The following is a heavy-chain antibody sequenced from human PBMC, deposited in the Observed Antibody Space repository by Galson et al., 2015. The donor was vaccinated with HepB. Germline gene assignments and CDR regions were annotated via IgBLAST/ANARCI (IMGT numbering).Heavy chain of an antibody. J-gene: IGHJ6*02. D-gene: IGHD5-18*01. CDR2: ITSSGGNS. Sequence: SLRLSCAASGFSFTRYAMTWVRQAPGKGLEWVSSITSSGGNSYYTDSVEGRFTVSRDNSKNTLLLQLNSLRAEDTAMYFCARARGYSYGYGMDVWGQGTTVTVSS. CDR1: GFSFTRYA. V-gene: IGHV3-23*01. CDR3: ARARGYSYGYGMDV.